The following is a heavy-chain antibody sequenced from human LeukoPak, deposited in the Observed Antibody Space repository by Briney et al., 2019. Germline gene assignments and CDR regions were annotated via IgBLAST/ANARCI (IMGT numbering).Heavy chain of an antibody. Sequence: SETLSLTCTVSGGSISSYCWSWIRQPPGKVRQWIGYIYYSGGTIYNPSLKSRVTISVDTSQNQFSLKLSSETAADTAVYYCARASEDYYYYFMDLWGKGTTVTISS. V-gene: IGHV4-59*01. D-gene: IGHD1-14*01. J-gene: IGHJ6*03. CDR2: IYYSGGT. CDR3: ARASEDYYYYFMDL. CDR1: GGSISSYC.